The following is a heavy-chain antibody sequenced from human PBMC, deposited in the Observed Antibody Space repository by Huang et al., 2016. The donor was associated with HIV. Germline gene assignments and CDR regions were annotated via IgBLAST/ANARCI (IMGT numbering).Heavy chain of an antibody. CDR3: AREGQGYAMDV. J-gene: IGHJ6*02. CDR1: GYTFTSYS. CDR2: INPDVDST. Sequence: QVQLVQSGAEVKKPGASVKVSCKPSGYTFTSYSIHWVRQAPGQGLELMGIINPDVDSTSYAPKFQGRVTMTRDTSTSTVYMELSSLRSEDTAMYYCAREGQGYAMDVWGQGTTVTVSS. V-gene: IGHV1-46*01.